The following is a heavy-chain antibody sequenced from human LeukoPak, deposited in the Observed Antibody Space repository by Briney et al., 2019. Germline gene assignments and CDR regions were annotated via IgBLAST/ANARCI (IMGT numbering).Heavy chain of an antibody. D-gene: IGHD5-18*01. CDR1: GFTFSSYS. CDR3: AKDIRVVTAKDFENYYYYYMDV. CDR2: IRYDGSNK. J-gene: IGHJ6*03. Sequence: PGGSVRLSGAASGFTFSSYSMNWVRQAPGKGREGVAFIRYDGSNKYYADSVKGRFTISRDNSKNTLDLQMNSLRAEDTAVYYCAKDIRVVTAKDFENYYYYYMDVWGKGTTVTVSS. V-gene: IGHV3-30*02.